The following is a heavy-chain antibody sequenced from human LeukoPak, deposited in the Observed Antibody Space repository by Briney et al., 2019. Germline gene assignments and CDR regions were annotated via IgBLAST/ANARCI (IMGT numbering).Heavy chain of an antibody. V-gene: IGHV5-51*01. CDR2: IYPGDSDT. Sequence: GESLKISCKGSGYIFTSYWIGWVRQMPGKGLEWMGIIYPGDSDTRYSPSFQGQVTISVDKSISTAYLQWSSLKASDTAMYYCASVTIVPAAIIFDYWGQGTLVTVSS. CDR3: ASVTIVPAAIIFDY. CDR1: GYIFTSYW. J-gene: IGHJ4*02. D-gene: IGHD2-2*01.